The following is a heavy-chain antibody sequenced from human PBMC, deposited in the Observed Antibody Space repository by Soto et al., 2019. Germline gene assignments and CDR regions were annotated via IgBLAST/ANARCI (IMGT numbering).Heavy chain of an antibody. D-gene: IGHD3-9*01. V-gene: IGHV1-18*01. CDR1: GYTFTSYG. CDR3: ARGRRDDILTGYYI. CDR2: ISAYNGNT. Sequence: ASVKVSCKASGYTFTSYGISWVRQAPGQGLEWMGWISAYNGNTNYAQKLQGRVTMTTDTSMSTAYMELSSLRSEDTAVYYCARGRRDDILTGYYIWGQGTLVTVSS. J-gene: IGHJ4*02.